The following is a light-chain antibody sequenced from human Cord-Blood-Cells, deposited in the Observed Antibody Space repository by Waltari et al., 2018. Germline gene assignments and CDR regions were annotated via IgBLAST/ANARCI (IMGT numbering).Light chain of an antibody. J-gene: IGKJ3*01. CDR1: QSVLYSSNNKNY. CDR2: WAS. CDR3: QQYYSTPPGKFT. V-gene: IGKV4-1*01. Sequence: DIVMTQSPDSLAVSLGERATINCKSSQSVLYSSNNKNYLAWYQQKPGQPPKLLIYWASTRESGVPDRFSGSGCGTDFTLTISSLQAEDVAVYYCQQYYSTPPGKFTFGPGTKVDIK.